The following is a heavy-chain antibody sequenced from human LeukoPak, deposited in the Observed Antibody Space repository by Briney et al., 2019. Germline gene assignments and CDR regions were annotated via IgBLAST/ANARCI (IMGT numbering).Heavy chain of an antibody. CDR3: ARDLQRLGCDSFDF. D-gene: IGHD6-25*01. Sequence: SETLSLTCSVSGVSITSHYWIWIRQPPGKGLEWIGYMYHTGSADSNHSLESRLTMSLDTSKRQFSLRLTSVTAADPAVSYCARDLQRLGCDSFDFWGQGRMVIVSS. V-gene: IGHV4-59*11. J-gene: IGHJ3*01. CDR2: MYHTGSA. CDR1: GVSITSHY.